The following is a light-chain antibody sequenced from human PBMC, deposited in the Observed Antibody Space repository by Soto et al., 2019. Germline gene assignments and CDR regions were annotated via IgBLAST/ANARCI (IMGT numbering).Light chain of an antibody. J-gene: IGKJ5*01. Sequence: EVVLTQSRGTLKMSPGERATLSCMASQSGSSSYLAWYQQKPGQAPRLLTYGASSRATGIPDRFSGSGSGTDFTLTISRRESEDFAVYYCQQYGSATPITFGQVTLLE. CDR2: GAS. V-gene: IGKV3-20*01. CDR3: QQYGSATPIT. CDR1: QSGSSSY.